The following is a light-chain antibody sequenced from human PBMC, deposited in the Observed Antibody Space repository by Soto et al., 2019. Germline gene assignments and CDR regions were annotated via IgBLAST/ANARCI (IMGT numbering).Light chain of an antibody. CDR2: ATS. Sequence: AIQMTQSPSSLPASVGDRVTITCRASQGIRSGLAWYQQKPGTPPTLLMYATSTLQNGVPSRFSGSGSGTEFTLTISSLEPEDFATYYCLQDYSYPLTFGGGTKVQSK. V-gene: IGKV1-6*01. J-gene: IGKJ4*01. CDR3: LQDYSYPLT. CDR1: QGIRSG.